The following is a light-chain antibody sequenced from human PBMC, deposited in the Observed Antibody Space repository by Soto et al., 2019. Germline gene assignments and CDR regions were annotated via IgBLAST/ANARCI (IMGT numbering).Light chain of an antibody. J-gene: IGKJ4*01. Sequence: IVLTQSPGTLSLSPWERATLSCRASQSVSSSYLAWYQQKPGQAPRLLIYGASSRATGIPDRFSGSGSGTDFTLTISRLEPEDFAVYYCHQYDSSPLTFGGGTKVEIK. CDR3: HQYDSSPLT. CDR1: QSVSSSY. CDR2: GAS. V-gene: IGKV3-20*01.